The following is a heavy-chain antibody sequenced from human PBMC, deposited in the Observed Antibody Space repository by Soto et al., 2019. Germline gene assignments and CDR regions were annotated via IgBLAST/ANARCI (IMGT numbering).Heavy chain of an antibody. D-gene: IGHD2-8*02. Sequence: HEHLVQSGAEVKRPGASLKVSCKASGYSFTGYYIHWVRQAPGQGLEWMGWINPDSGATNYEQNFQGRVTLTSDTSISKASMDLTSLTSDDTAVYYCARGDYGTGGYPFPYFDYWGQGTLVIVSS. J-gene: IGHJ4*02. CDR1: GYSFTGYY. CDR3: ARGDYGTGGYPFPYFDY. V-gene: IGHV1-2*02. CDR2: INPDSGAT.